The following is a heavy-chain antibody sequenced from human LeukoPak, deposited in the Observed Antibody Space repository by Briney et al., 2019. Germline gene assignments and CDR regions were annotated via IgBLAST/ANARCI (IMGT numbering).Heavy chain of an antibody. V-gene: IGHV3-74*01. CDR2: INPGGSSI. Sequence: PGGSLRLSCAASGFTFSSYWMHWVRHVPGKGLLWVARINPGGSSITYADSVKGRFTISRDNTKNTLYLQMDSRRAEHTGVYYCARSNHAVDYWGQGTLVTVSS. D-gene: IGHD1-14*01. CDR3: ARSNHAVDY. J-gene: IGHJ4*02. CDR1: GFTFSSYW.